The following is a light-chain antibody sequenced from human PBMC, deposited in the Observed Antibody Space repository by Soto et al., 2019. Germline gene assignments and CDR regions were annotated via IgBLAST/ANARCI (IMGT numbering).Light chain of an antibody. J-gene: IGKJ5*01. CDR3: HQYDNWPKT. CDR2: GAS. Sequence: VVTQSPATLSVSPGERATLSCRASQSVSSNLAWYQQKPGQAPRLLIYGASTRATGIPARFSGSGSGTEFTLTISGLQSEDFAVYYCHQYDNWPKTFGQGTRLEIK. V-gene: IGKV3-15*01. CDR1: QSVSSN.